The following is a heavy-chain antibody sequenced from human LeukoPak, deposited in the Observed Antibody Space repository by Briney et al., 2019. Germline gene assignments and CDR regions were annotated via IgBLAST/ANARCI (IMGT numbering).Heavy chain of an antibody. CDR2: ISAYNGRP. CDR1: GYTFSTYG. CDR3: ARDGRYCSGTSCSWFDP. J-gene: IGHJ5*02. Sequence: ASVKVSCRASGYTFSTYGITWLRQAPGQGPEWMGWISAYNGRPNYAQKLQGRVSMTTDTSTNTAYMVLRSLTSDDTAVYYCARDGRYCSGTSCSWFDPWGQGTLVTVSS. V-gene: IGHV1-18*01. D-gene: IGHD2-15*01.